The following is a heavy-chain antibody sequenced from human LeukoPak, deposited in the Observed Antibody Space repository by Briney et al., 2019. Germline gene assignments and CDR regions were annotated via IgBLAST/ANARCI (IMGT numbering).Heavy chain of an antibody. CDR2: IYSGGST. D-gene: IGHD5-12*01. CDR3: AKVREVATITSFDY. J-gene: IGHJ4*02. V-gene: IGHV3-66*01. Sequence: GGSLRLSCAASGFTVSNNYMNWVRQAPGKGLEWVSVIYSGGSTYYADSVKGRFIISRDNSKNTLYVQMNSLRAEDTAVYYCAKVREVATITSFDYWGQGTLVTVSS. CDR1: GFTVSNNY.